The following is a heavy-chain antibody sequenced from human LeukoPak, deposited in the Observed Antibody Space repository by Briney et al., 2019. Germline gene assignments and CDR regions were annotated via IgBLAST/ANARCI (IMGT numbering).Heavy chain of an antibody. V-gene: IGHV4-59*08. J-gene: IGHJ4*02. CDR1: GGSISSYY. CDR2: IYYSGST. Sequence: PSETLSLTCTVSGGSISSYYWSWIRQPPGKGLEWIGYIYYSGSTYYNPSLKSRVTISVDTSKNQFSLKLSSVTAADTAVYYCARGEYSSGWYNDYWGQGTLVTVSS. D-gene: IGHD6-19*01. CDR3: ARGEYSSGWYNDY.